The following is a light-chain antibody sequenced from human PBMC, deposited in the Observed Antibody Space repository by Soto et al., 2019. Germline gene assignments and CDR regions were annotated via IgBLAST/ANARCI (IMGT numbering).Light chain of an antibody. CDR1: QSFSSSY. J-gene: IGKJ5*01. Sequence: EIVLTQSPGTLSLSPGERATLSCRASQSFSSSYLAWYQQKPGQAPRLLIYGASSRATGIPDRFSGSGSGTDFTLTISRLEPEAFAVYYCQQYGTSITFGHGTRLE. CDR3: QQYGTSIT. CDR2: GAS. V-gene: IGKV3-20*01.